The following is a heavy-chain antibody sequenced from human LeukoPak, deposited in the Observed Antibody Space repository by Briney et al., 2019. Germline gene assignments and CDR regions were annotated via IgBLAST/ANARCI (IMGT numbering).Heavy chain of an antibody. CDR3: ARTKGYYDSSGYYDY. D-gene: IGHD3-22*01. CDR2: IYHSGST. V-gene: IGHV4-30-2*02. CDR1: GGSISSGGYS. Sequence: SETLSLTCAVSGGSISSGGYSWSWIRQPPGKGLEWIGYIYHSGSTNYNPSLKSRVTISVDTSKNQFSLKLSSVTAADTAVYYCARTKGYYDSSGYYDYWGQGTLVTVSS. J-gene: IGHJ4*02.